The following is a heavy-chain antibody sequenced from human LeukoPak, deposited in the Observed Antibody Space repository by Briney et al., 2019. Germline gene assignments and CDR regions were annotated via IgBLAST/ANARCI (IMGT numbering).Heavy chain of an antibody. CDR3: ARDPPGWYYFDY. Sequence: GGSLRLSCEASGFTFSSFTMHWVRQAPGKGLEWVAVISSDGSNKYYPDSAKGRFTISRDNSKNTLYLQVRSLRLEDTAMYFCARDPPGWYYFDYWGQGTLVTVSS. D-gene: IGHD2-15*01. CDR1: GFTFSSFT. V-gene: IGHV3-30-3*01. J-gene: IGHJ4*02. CDR2: ISSDGSNK.